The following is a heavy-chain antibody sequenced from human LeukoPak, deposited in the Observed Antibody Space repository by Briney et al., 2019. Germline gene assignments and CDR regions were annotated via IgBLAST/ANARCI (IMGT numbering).Heavy chain of an antibody. V-gene: IGHV3-23*01. CDR1: GFTFSTYA. J-gene: IGHJ4*02. Sequence: GGSLRLSCAASGFTFSTYAMSWVRQAPGKGLEWVSGISPSGGDTPYADSVKGRFTISRDNSKNTLYLQMNGLRAEDTAVYYCAKKNSGLNPFDHWGQGTLVTVSS. CDR2: ISPSGGDT. CDR3: AKKNSGLNPFDH. D-gene: IGHD4-23*01.